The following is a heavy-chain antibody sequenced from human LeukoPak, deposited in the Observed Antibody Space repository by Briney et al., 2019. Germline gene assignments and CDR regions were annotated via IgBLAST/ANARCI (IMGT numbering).Heavy chain of an antibody. V-gene: IGHV3-66*01. Sequence: GGSLRLSCAASGFTVSSSYMSWVRQAPGKGLEWVSVIYSDGSGGSTYYADSVKGRFTISRDNSKNTLYLQMNSLRAEDTAVYYCARDPLSYYYDSSGFGGLDIWGQGTMVTVSS. D-gene: IGHD3-22*01. CDR2: IYSDGSGGST. CDR3: ARDPLSYYYDSSGFGGLDI. CDR1: GFTVSSSY. J-gene: IGHJ3*02.